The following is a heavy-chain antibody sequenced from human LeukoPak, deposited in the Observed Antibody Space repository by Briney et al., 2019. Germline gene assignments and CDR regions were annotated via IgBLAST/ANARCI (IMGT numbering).Heavy chain of an antibody. J-gene: IGHJ4*02. D-gene: IGHD1-1*01. CDR3: ARRSRYNWNDLGFDY. V-gene: IGHV4-38-2*01. CDR2: IYHSGST. CDR1: GYSISSGYR. Sequence: SETLSLTCAVSGYSISSGYRWGWIRQPPGKGLEWIGSIYHSGSTYYNPSLKSRVTISVDTSKNQFSLKLSSVTAADTAVYYCARRSRYNWNDLGFDYWGQGTLVTVSS.